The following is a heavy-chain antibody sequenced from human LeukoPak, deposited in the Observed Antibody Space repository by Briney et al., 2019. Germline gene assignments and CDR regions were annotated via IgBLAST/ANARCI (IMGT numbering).Heavy chain of an antibody. CDR3: AKAPVTTCSGAYCNPFDY. CDR1: GFTFDQSA. CDR2: ISVSGNT. J-gene: IGHJ4*02. Sequence: QAGRSLRLSCTASGFTFDQSAMHSVRHAPGKGLEWVSAISVSGNTYHADSVKGRFTISRDSAKITLYLQMNSLRAGDAAVYYCAKAPVTTCSGAYCNPFDYWSQGTVVTVSS. V-gene: IGHV3-23*01. D-gene: IGHD2-15*01.